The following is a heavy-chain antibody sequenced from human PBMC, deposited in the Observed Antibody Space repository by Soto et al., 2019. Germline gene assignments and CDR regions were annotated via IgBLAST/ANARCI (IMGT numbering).Heavy chain of an antibody. D-gene: IGHD5-18*01. Sequence: SVKVSCKASGGTFSSYAISWVRQAPGQGLEWMGGIIPIFGTANYAQKFQGRVTITADKSTSTAYMELSSLRSEDTAVYYCARADTAMVKVEYWGKGTLVTVSS. J-gene: IGHJ4*02. V-gene: IGHV1-69*06. CDR3: ARADTAMVKVEY. CDR1: GGTFSSYA. CDR2: IIPIFGTA.